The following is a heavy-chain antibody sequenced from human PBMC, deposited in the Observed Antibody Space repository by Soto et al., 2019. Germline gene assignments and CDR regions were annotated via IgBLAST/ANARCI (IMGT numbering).Heavy chain of an antibody. D-gene: IGHD3-3*01. V-gene: IGHV4-59*01. CDR3: ARGVGDDFRNSQAPLKDV. CDR1: GGSISDFY. Sequence: PETLSLTCNVSGGSISDFYWSWIRQSPGKRLDWIGYLYYTGSTNYNPALKSRVTISLDTSKTQFSLKVRSVTAADTAVYDCARGVGDDFRNSQAPLKDVWGQEITVTVSS. CDR2: LYYTGST. J-gene: IGHJ6*02.